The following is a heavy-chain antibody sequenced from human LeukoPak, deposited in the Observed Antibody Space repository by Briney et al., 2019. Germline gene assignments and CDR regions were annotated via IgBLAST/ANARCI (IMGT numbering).Heavy chain of an antibody. CDR3: AKDRSSSTSCSNY. CDR2: VTGSSRYT. V-gene: IGHV3-23*01. J-gene: IGHJ4*02. CDR1: GFNFSNYA. D-gene: IGHD2-2*01. Sequence: GGSLRLSCAASGFNFSNYAMTWVRQAPGKGLEWVSVVTGSSRYTYYADSVKGRFTISRDSSKNILYLEMNSLRVEDTAIYYCAKDRSSSTSCSNYWGRGTLVTVSS.